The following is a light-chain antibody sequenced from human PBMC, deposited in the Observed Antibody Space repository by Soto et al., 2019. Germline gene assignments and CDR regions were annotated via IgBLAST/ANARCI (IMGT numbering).Light chain of an antibody. CDR1: QTVSTN. CDR2: GSY. CDR3: QQDNMTPFT. J-gene: IGKJ3*01. Sequence: DIQMTQSPSSLSASVGDRVTITCRASQTVSTNLNWYQRKPGKAPSLLIYGSYNLQTGVPSRFSGSGSETDFTLTISSLQPEDFGTYYCQQDNMTPFTFGPGTNVDI. V-gene: IGKV1-39*01.